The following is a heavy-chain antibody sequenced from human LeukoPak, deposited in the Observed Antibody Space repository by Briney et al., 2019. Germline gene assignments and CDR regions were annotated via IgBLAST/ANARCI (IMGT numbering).Heavy chain of an antibody. CDR3: ARREQWLVPGYYYYYMDV. Sequence: GGSLRLSCAASGFTFSSYGMHWVRQAPGKGLEWVAFIRYDGSNKYYADSVKGRFTISRDNSKNTLYLQMNSLRAEDTAVYYCARREQWLVPGYYYYYMDVWGKGTTVTVSS. V-gene: IGHV3-30*02. D-gene: IGHD6-19*01. CDR1: GFTFSSYG. J-gene: IGHJ6*03. CDR2: IRYDGSNK.